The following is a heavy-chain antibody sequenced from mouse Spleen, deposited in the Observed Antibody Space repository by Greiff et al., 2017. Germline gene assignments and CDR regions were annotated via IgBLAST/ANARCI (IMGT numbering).Heavy chain of an antibody. J-gene: IGHJ2*01. CDR1: GYTFTSYW. CDR2: IDPSDSYT. V-gene: IGHV1-50*01. Sequence: QQSCKASGYTFTSYWMQWVKQRPGQGLEWIGEIDPSDSYTNYNQKFKGTATLTVDTSSSTAYMQLSSLTSEDSAVYYCAKLGTFYFDYWGQGTTLTVSS. CDR3: AKLGTFYFDY. D-gene: IGHD4-1*01.